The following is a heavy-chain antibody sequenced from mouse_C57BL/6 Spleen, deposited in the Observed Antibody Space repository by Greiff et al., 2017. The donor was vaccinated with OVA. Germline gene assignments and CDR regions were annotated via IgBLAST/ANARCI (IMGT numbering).Heavy chain of an antibody. V-gene: IGHV1-15*01. CDR3: TRSGGRAWFAY. Sequence: QVQLQQSGAELVRPGASVTLSCKASGYTFTDYEMHWVKQTPVHGLEWIGAIDPEPGGTAYNQKFKGKAILTADKSSSTAYMELRSLTSEDSAVYYCTRSGGRAWFAYWGQGTLVTVSA. J-gene: IGHJ3*01. CDR1: GYTFTDYE. CDR2: IDPEPGGT.